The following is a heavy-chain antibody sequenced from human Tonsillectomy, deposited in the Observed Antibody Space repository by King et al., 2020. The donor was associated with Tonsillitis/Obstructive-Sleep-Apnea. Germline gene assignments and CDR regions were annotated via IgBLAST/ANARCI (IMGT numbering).Heavy chain of an antibody. D-gene: IGHD2-15*01. CDR1: GYTFTAYY. V-gene: IGHV1-2*06. CDR3: AREYCSGGRCYCDY. J-gene: IGHJ4*02. CDR2: INPNTGGP. Sequence: QLVQSGAEVKKPGASVRVSCKASGYTFTAYYIDWVRQAPGQGLEWMGRINPNTGGPNYAPKFQGRVTMTRDSSISTAYMELSRLRSDDTAVYYCAREYCSGGRCYCDYWGQGTLVTVSS.